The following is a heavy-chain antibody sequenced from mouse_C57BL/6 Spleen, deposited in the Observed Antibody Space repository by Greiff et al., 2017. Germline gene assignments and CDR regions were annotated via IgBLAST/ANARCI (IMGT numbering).Heavy chain of an antibody. CDR1: GFSFTSYG. CDR3: AIAHMISFCIAD. Sequence: VQLQQSGPGLVRPSQCLSITCTASGFSFTSYGVHWVRQSPGKGLEWLGVIWGGGSTDYNAPIISSQSISKAKAKSQVFFKMNSLRADDTTTDYYAIAHMISFCIADWGQGTTPTV. D-gene: IGHD6-1*01. CDR2: IWGGGST. J-gene: IGHJ2*01. V-gene: IGHV2-2*01.